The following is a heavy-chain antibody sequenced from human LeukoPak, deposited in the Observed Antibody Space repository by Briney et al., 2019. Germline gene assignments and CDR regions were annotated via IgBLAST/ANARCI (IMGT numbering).Heavy chain of an antibody. CDR2: ISSSSSYI. Sequence: PGGSLRLSCAVSGFTFSSYSMNWVRQAPGKGLEWVSSISSSSSYIYYADSVKGRFTISRDNAKNSLYLQMNSLRAEDTAVYYCARGPGGYGDLYYYGMDIWGQGTTVTVSS. V-gene: IGHV3-21*04. J-gene: IGHJ6*02. CDR1: GFTFSSYS. D-gene: IGHD4-17*01. CDR3: ARGPGGYGDLYYYGMDI.